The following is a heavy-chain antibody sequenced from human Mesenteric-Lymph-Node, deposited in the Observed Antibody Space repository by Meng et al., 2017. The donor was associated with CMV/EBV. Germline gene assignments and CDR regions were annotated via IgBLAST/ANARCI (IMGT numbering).Heavy chain of an antibody. CDR3: AGGIAAAGSRWFDP. Sequence: QAQVVQSGAEVKKPGASVQLSCKASGGTFSSYTISSVRQAPGQGLEWRGRIIPILGIANCTQKFQGRVTITADKSTSTAYMELSSLRSEDTAVYYCAGGIAAAGSRWFDPWGQGTLVTVSS. J-gene: IGHJ5*02. D-gene: IGHD6-13*01. CDR2: IIPILGIA. V-gene: IGHV1-69*02. CDR1: GGTFSSYT.